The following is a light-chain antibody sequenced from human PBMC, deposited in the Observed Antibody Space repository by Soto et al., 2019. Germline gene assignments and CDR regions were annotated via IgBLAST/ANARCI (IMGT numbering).Light chain of an antibody. Sequence: EIQSTQSPSTMWASLGDRFTSTGLASQSVSIWLAWYQQKPGRSSKVLIYKSSILESGVPSRFSGSGSGTEFTLTISSLQPDDFATYYCQPFNTSPWTVGPGTKVDIK. CDR2: KSS. J-gene: IGKJ1*01. CDR1: QSVSIW. CDR3: QPFNTSPWT. V-gene: IGKV1-5*03.